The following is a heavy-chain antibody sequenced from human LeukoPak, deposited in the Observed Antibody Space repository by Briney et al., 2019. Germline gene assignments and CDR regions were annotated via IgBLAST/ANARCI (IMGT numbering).Heavy chain of an antibody. V-gene: IGHV1-2*02. J-gene: IGHJ5*02. CDR2: INPNSGGT. CDR1: GYTFTCYY. CDR3: ARQTGTTDQNWFDP. Sequence: ASVKVSCKASGYTFTCYYMHWVRQAPGQGLEWMGWINPNSGGTNYAQKFQGRVTMTRDTSISTAYMELSRLRSDDTAVYYCARQTGTTDQNWFDPWGQGTLVTVSS. D-gene: IGHD1-1*01.